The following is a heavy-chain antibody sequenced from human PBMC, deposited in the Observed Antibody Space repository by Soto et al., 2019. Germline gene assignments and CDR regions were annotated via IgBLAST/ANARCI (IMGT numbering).Heavy chain of an antibody. D-gene: IGHD2-15*01. CDR1: GFTFSIYA. V-gene: IGHV3-23*01. CDR3: ANIGVLDCSGGSCFPPLDY. Sequence: GGSLRLSCAASGFTFSIYAMSWFRQAPGKGLEWVSAISGSGGSTYCADSVKGRFTISRDNSKNTLYLQMNSLRAEDTAVYYCANIGVLDCSGGSCFPPLDYWGQGTLVTVSS. CDR2: ISGSGGST. J-gene: IGHJ4*02.